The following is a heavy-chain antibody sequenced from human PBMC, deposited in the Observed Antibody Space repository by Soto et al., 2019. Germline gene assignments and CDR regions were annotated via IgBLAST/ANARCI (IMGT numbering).Heavy chain of an antibody. CDR3: ARVNDYYVRGSYLSSFYYGREV. CDR1: GYTFTSYA. V-gene: IGHV1-3*01. J-gene: IGHJ6*04. CDR2: INAGNGNT. Sequence: GASVKVSCKASGYTFTSYAMHWVRQAPGQRLEWMGWINAGNGNTKYSQKFQGRVTITRDTSASTAYMELSSLRSEDTAVYYCARVNDYYVRGSYLSSFYYGREVWGKGTRVTFPS. D-gene: IGHD3-10*02.